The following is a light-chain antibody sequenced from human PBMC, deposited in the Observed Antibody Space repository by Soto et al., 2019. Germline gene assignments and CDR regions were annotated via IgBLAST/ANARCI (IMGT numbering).Light chain of an antibody. J-gene: IGKJ1*01. CDR1: HSISSW. Sequence: DIQLTQSHSTLSASVGDRVTITCRASHSISSWLAWYQQKPGKAPDLLIYDASVLQSGVPSRFSGSGSGTEFTLTISSLQPDDFATYYCQQYNSYSPWTFCQGTKVDI. V-gene: IGKV1-5*01. CDR3: QQYNSYSPWT. CDR2: DAS.